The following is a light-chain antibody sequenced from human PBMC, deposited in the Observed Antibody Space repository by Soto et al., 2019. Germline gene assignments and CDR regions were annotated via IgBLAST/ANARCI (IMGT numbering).Light chain of an antibody. CDR1: QSVSNNY. J-gene: IGKJ5*01. Sequence: EIVLTQSPGTLSLSPGERATLSCRASQSVSNNYLAWYQQKPGQAPRLLIYGASIRATGIPDRFSGSGSGTDFTLTISRLEPEDFAVYYCQQYQTSPITFGQGTRLEIK. V-gene: IGKV3-20*01. CDR3: QQYQTSPIT. CDR2: GAS.